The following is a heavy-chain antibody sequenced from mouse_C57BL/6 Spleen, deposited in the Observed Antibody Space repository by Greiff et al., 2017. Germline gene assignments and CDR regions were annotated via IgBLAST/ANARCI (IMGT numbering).Heavy chain of an antibody. D-gene: IGHD1-1*01. V-gene: IGHV1-69*01. Sequence: QVQLQQSGAELVMPGASVKLSCKASGYTFTSYWMHWVKQRPGQGLEWIGEIDPSDSYTNYTQKFKGKSTLTVDKSSSTAYMQLSSLTSEDSAVYYCARAHYGSRYAMDYWGQGTSVTVSS. CDR2: IDPSDSYT. CDR3: ARAHYGSRYAMDY. CDR1: GYTFTSYW. J-gene: IGHJ4*01.